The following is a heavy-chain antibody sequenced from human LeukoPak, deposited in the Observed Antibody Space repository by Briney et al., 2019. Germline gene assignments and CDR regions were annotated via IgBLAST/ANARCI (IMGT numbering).Heavy chain of an antibody. V-gene: IGHV3-30*02. J-gene: IGHJ4*02. CDR1: GFTFSSYG. D-gene: IGHD4-11*01. Sequence: PGGSLRLSCAASGFTFSSYGMHWVRQAPGKGLEWVAFIRYDGSNKYYADSVKGRFTISRDNSKNTLYLQMNSMRAEDTAVYYCANSERLHRSNLGYWGQGTLVTVSS. CDR2: IRYDGSNK. CDR3: ANSERLHRSNLGY.